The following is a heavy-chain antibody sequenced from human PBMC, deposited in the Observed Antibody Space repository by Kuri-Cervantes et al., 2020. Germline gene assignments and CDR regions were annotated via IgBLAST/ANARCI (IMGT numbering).Heavy chain of an antibody. CDR1: GYSISSGHY. CDR3: ARNSWGRDSFDI. D-gene: IGHD1-26*01. J-gene: IGHJ3*02. V-gene: IGHV4-38-2*01. CDR2: IYHSGST. Sequence: SETLSLTCAVSGYSISSGHYWGWIRQPPGKGLEWIGSIYHSGSTYYNPSLKSRVTISVDTSKNQFSLKLSSVTAADTALYYCARNSWGRDSFDIWGQGTMVTVSS.